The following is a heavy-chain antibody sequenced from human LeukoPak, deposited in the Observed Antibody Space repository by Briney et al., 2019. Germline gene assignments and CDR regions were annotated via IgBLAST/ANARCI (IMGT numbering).Heavy chain of an antibody. CDR1: GFTFSSLW. Sequence: PGGSLRLSCAASGFTFSSLWMSWVRQAPGRGPEWVANINQDGGTTYYVAFVKGRFTISRDNAKNSLSLQMSSLRAEDTAVYYCTKDRQGPNQYHMDVWGKGTTVTVSS. CDR2: INQDGGTT. J-gene: IGHJ6*03. V-gene: IGHV3-7*01. CDR3: TKDRQGPNQYHMDV.